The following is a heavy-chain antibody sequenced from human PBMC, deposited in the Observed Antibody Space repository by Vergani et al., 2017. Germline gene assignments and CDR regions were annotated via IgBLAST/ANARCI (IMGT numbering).Heavy chain of an antibody. J-gene: IGHJ3*02. CDR3: ASSSWYEIRAFDI. CDR2: INHSGST. Sequence: QVQLQQWGAGLLKPSETLSLTCAVYGGSFSGYYWSWIRQPPGKGLEWIGEINHSGSTNYNPSLKSRVTISVDTSKNQFSLKLSSVTAADPAVYYCASSSWYEIRAFDIWGQGTMVTVSS. D-gene: IGHD6-13*01. CDR1: GGSFSGYY. V-gene: IGHV4-34*01.